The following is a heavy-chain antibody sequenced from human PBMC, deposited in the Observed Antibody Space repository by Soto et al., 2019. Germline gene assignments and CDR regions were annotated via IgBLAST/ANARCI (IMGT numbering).Heavy chain of an antibody. Sequence: GESLKISCKGSGYSFTSYWIGWVRQMPGKGLEWMGIIYPGDSATYYSPSFRGHVTISVTKSITTVFLQWSSLRASDTAMYYCARQIYDSDTGPNFQYYFDSWGQGTPVTVSS. CDR2: IYPGDSAT. CDR3: ARQIYDSDTGPNFQYYFDS. D-gene: IGHD3-22*01. CDR1: GYSFTSYW. V-gene: IGHV5-51*01. J-gene: IGHJ4*02.